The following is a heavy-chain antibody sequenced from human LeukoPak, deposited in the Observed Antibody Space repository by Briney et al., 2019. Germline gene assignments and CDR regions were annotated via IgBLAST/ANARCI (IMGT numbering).Heavy chain of an antibody. J-gene: IGHJ5*02. D-gene: IGHD1-7*01. CDR2: IYTSGST. Sequence: SETLSLTCTVSGGSISSYYWSWIRQPAGKGLEWIGRIYTSGSTNYNPSLKSRVTMSVDTSKSQFSLKLSSVTAADTAVYYCARGGTGTREKNWFDPWGQGTLVTVSS. CDR1: GGSISSYY. V-gene: IGHV4-4*07. CDR3: ARGGTGTREKNWFDP.